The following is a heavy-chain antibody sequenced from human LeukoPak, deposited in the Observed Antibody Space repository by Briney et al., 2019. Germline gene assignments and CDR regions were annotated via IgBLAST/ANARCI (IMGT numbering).Heavy chain of an antibody. CDR3: ARGYYDSSGYCIDY. CDR2: INAGNGNT. D-gene: IGHD3-22*01. CDR1: GYTFTSYA. V-gene: IGHV1-3*03. Sequence: ASVKVSCKASGYTFTSYAMHWVRQAPGQRLEGMGWINAGNGNTKYSHDFQGRVTITRDTSASTAYMELSSLRSEDMAVYYCARGYYDSSGYCIDYWGQGTLVTVSS. J-gene: IGHJ4*02.